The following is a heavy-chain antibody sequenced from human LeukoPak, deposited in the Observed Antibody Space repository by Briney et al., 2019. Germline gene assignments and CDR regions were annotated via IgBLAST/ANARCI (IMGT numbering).Heavy chain of an antibody. D-gene: IGHD3-10*01. V-gene: IGHV3-7*03. CDR2: IKQDGSEK. CDR3: ASSWFGELLR. Sequence: GGSLRLSCAASGFTFSSYWMSWVRQAPGKGLEWVANIKQDGSEKYYVDSVKGRFTISSENAKNSLYLQMNSLRAEDTAVYYCASSWFGELLRWGQGTLVTVSS. J-gene: IGHJ4*02. CDR1: GFTFSSYW.